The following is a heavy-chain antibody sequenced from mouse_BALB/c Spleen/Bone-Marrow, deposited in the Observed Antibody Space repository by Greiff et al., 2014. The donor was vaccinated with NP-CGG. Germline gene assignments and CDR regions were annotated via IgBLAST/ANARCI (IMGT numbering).Heavy chain of an antibody. CDR3: ARSLYYGSSYPLYAMDY. Sequence: VQLQQSGADLVRPGSSVKISCKASGYAYSSYWMNWVKQRPGQGLEWIGQIYPGDGDTNYNGKFKGKATLTADKSSSTAYMQLSSLTSEDSAVYSCARSLYYGSSYPLYAMDYWGQGTSVTVSS. V-gene: IGHV1-80*01. J-gene: IGHJ4*01. CDR2: IYPGDGDT. D-gene: IGHD1-1*01. CDR1: GYAYSSYW.